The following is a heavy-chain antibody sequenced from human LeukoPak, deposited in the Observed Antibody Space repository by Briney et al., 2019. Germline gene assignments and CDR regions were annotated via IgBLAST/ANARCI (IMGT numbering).Heavy chain of an antibody. CDR2: LYYNGRT. CDR3: ARDPIVSVGDWYFDL. V-gene: IGHV4-30-4*01. J-gene: IGHJ2*01. CDR1: GGSMISADTY. D-gene: IGHD3-16*02. Sequence: SETLSLTCTVSGGSMISADTYWTWIRQSPGKGLEWIGYLYYNGRTYYNPSLKSRVTISGDTSKNQFSLKLNSVTAADTAVYYCARDPIVSVGDWYFDLWGRGTLITVSS.